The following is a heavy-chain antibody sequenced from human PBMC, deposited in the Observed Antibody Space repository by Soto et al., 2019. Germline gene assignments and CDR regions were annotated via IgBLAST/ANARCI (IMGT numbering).Heavy chain of an antibody. CDR3: VRHNNYTTSFEY. CDR2: INWNSAGT. CDR1: GFNFGDYA. V-gene: IGHV3-20*04. J-gene: IGHJ4*02. Sequence: EVQLVESGGGVMRPGGSLRLSCEGSGFNFGDYAMAWVRQAPGKGLEWVSGINWNSAGTSYAAFLRGRFTIARDNARNSLFMQMHSLRADDTAVYYGVRHNNYTTSFEYWGQGTLVTVSS. D-gene: IGHD1-1*01.